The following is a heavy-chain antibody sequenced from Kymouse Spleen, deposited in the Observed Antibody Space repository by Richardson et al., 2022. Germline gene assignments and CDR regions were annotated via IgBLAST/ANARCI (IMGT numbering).Heavy chain of an antibody. CDR2: ISYDGSNK. CDR1: GFTFSSYG. V-gene: IGHV3-30*18. J-gene: IGHJ4*02. Sequence: QVQLVESGGGVVQPGRSLRLSCAASGFTFSSYGMHWVRQAPGKGLEWVAVISYDGSNKYYADSVKGRFTISRDNSKNTLYLQMNSLRAEDTAVYYCANNWNYYFDYWGQGTLVTVSS. D-gene: IGHD1-7*01. CDR3: ANNWNYYFDY.